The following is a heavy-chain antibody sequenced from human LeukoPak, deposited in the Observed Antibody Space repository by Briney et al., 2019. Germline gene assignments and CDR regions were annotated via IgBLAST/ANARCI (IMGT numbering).Heavy chain of an antibody. D-gene: IGHD1-26*01. V-gene: IGHV3-74*01. Sequence: GGSLRLSCAASVFTLSSYWVQWVRQPAEKGRVWVSRINSDGSSTRYADSVKGRFTISRDNAKNTLYLQMNSLRAEDTAVYYSGREWLGASIFLDYWGQGTLVTVSS. J-gene: IGHJ4*02. CDR1: VFTLSSYW. CDR3: GREWLGASIFLDY. CDR2: INSDGSST.